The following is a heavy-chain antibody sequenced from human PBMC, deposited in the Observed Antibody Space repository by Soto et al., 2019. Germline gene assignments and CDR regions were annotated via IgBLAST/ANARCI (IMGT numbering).Heavy chain of an antibody. J-gene: IGHJ6*02. CDR2: INSDGSST. CDR1: GFTFSSYW. CDR3: ARASLYGDYVVGYYYYGMDV. D-gene: IGHD4-17*01. V-gene: IGHV3-74*01. Sequence: EVQLVESGGGLVQPGGSLRRSCAASGFTFSSYWMHWVRQAPGKGLVWVSRINSDGSSTSYADSVKGRFTISRDNAKNTLYLQMNSLRAEDTAVYYCARASLYGDYVVGYYYYGMDVWGQGTTVTVSS.